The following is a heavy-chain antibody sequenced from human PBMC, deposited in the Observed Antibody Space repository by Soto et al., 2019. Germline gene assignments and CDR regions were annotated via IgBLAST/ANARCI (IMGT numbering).Heavy chain of an antibody. J-gene: IGHJ4*02. Sequence: SETLSLTCTVSGGTISSYYWSWLRQPPGKGLEWIGYIYYSGSTNYNPSLKSRVTISVDTSKNQFSLKLSSVTAADTAVYYCARHHYDFWSGLYKGPLDYWGQGTLVTVSS. V-gene: IGHV4-59*08. CDR3: ARHHYDFWSGLYKGPLDY. CDR1: GGTISSYY. D-gene: IGHD3-3*01. CDR2: IYYSGST.